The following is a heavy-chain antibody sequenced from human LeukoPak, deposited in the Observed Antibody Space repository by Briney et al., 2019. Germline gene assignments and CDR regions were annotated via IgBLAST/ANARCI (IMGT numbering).Heavy chain of an antibody. CDR2: ISGSGSAT. CDR1: GFTFTKYA. J-gene: IGHJ4*02. CDR3: ARDSDVPGCLDY. Sequence: PGGSLRLSCAASGFTFTKYAMNWVRQAPGKGLEWVSRISGSGSATDYADSVKGRFSISRDNSKNTLYLQMTSLRAEDTAIYYCARDSDVPGCLDYWGQGTLVTVSS. D-gene: IGHD2-15*01. V-gene: IGHV3-23*01.